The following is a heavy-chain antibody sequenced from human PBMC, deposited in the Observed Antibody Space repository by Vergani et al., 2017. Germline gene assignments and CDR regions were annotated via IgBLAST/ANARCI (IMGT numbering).Heavy chain of an antibody. J-gene: IGHJ6*04. Sequence: QVQLVESGGGVVQPGRSLRLSCAASGFTFSSYAMHWVRQAPGKGLEWVAVISYDGSNKYYADSVTGRFTISRDKSKNTLYLQMNSLRAEDTAVYYCARSVYGSGGVWGKGTTVTVSS. V-gene: IGHV3-30*04. D-gene: IGHD3-10*01. CDR3: ARSVYGSGGV. CDR1: GFTFSSYA. CDR2: ISYDGSNK.